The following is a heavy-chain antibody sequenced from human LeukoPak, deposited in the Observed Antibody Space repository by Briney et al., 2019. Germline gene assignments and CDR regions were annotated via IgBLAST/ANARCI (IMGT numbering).Heavy chain of an antibody. CDR3: ARGQTRTHYYYYGMDV. CDR2: INHGGST. CDR1: GGSFSGYY. Sequence: PSETLSLTCAVYGGSFSGYYWSWIRQPPGKGLEWIGEINHGGSTNYNPSLKSRVTISVDTSKNQFSLKLSSVTAADTAVYYCARGQTRTHYYYYGMDVWGQGTTVTVSS. D-gene: IGHD2-2*01. V-gene: IGHV4-34*01. J-gene: IGHJ6*02.